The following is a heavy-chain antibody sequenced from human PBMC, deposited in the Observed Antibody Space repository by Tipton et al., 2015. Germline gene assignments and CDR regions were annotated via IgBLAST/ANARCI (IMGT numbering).Heavy chain of an antibody. Sequence: TLSLTCTVSGGSISDYYWTWIRQPPGKGLEYIGYIFYTGSTNYSPSLKGRVTMSVHTSKNQFSLRLNSVTAADTAIYYCARGGSGWYVDAMDVWGQGTTVTVSS. CDR1: GGSISDYY. D-gene: IGHD6-19*01. V-gene: IGHV4-59*01. CDR3: ARGGSGWYVDAMDV. CDR2: IFYTGST. J-gene: IGHJ6*02.